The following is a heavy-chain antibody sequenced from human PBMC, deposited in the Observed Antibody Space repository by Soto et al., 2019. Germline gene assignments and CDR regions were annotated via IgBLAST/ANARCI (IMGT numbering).Heavy chain of an antibody. J-gene: IGHJ4*02. Sequence: EVQLLDSGGDLVQPGGSLRLSCAASGFIFSNYAMNWVRQTPGKGLEWVSGISGSGAKTYYADSVKGRFTISRDDSKNTLFLQMNSLRAEDTAVYYCTKGPRGDYFLGRNIPIYYFDYWGQGTLVTVSA. V-gene: IGHV3-23*01. CDR3: TKGPRGDYFLGRNIPIYYFDY. D-gene: IGHD3-16*01. CDR1: GFIFSNYA. CDR2: ISGSGAKT.